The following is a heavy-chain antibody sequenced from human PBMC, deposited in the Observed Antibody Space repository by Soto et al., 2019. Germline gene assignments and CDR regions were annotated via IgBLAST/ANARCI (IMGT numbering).Heavy chain of an antibody. CDR2: ISYDGSNK. J-gene: IGHJ3*02. CDR3: AKIDVMIVADAFDI. CDR1: GFTFSSYG. D-gene: IGHD3-22*01. Sequence: QVQLVESGGGVVQPGRSLRLSCAASGFTFSSYGMHWVRQAPGKGLEWVAVISYDGSNKYYADSVKGRFTISRDNXXNTLYLQMNSLRAEDTAVYYCAKIDVMIVADAFDIWGQGTMVTVSS. V-gene: IGHV3-30*18.